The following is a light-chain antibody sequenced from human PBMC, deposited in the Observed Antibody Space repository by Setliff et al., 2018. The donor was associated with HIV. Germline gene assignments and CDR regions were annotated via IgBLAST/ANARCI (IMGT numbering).Light chain of an antibody. CDR3: NSYTNTNTLGV. CDR1: SSDVGGYNF. CDR2: DVS. J-gene: IGLJ1*01. V-gene: IGLV2-14*03. Sequence: QSALAQPASVSGSPGQSITISCTGTSSDVGGYNFVAWYQQHPGQAPKLLIYDVSNRPSGVSNRFSGSKSGNTASPTISGLQAEDEADYYCNSYTNTNTLGVFGTGTKVTVL.